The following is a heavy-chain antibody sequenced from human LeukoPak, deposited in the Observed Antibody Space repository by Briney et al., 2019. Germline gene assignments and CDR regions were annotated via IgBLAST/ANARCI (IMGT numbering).Heavy chain of an antibody. Sequence: PGRPLRLSCTASGFTFGDYAMSWVRQAPGKGLEWVGFIRSKAYGGTTEYAASVKGRFTISRDDSKSIAYLQMNSLKTEDTAVYYCTRDLEYCSSTSCYTFDYWGQGTLVTVSS. CDR2: IRSKAYGGTT. J-gene: IGHJ4*02. D-gene: IGHD2-2*01. CDR3: TRDLEYCSSTSCYTFDY. V-gene: IGHV3-49*04. CDR1: GFTFGDYA.